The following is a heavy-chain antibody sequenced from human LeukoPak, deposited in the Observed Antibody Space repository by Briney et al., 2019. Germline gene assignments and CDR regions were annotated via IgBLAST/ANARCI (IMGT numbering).Heavy chain of an antibody. Sequence: PGGSLRLSCAASGFTFSSYAMSWVRQAPGKGLEWVSGISGSGGRTYYADSVKGRFTISRDNSKNTLYVQMNSLRAEDTAVYYCAKDLVQGTTETTLYAWGQGSPVTVSS. CDR3: AKDLVQGTTETTLYA. J-gene: IGHJ5*02. CDR1: GFTFSSYA. D-gene: IGHD4-17*01. CDR2: ISGSGGRT. V-gene: IGHV3-23*01.